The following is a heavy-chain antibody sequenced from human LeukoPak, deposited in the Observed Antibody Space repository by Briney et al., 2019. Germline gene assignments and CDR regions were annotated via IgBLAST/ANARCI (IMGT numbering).Heavy chain of an antibody. CDR2: ISSSSSYI. D-gene: IGHD1-26*01. CDR3: ATPVGATKNY. V-gene: IGHV3-21*01. CDR1: GFTFSSYS. J-gene: IGHJ4*02. Sequence: GGSLRLSCAASGFTFSSYSMNWVRQAPGKGLEWVSSISSSSSYIYYADSVKGRFTISRDDAKNSLYLQMNSLRAEDTAVYYCATPVGATKNYWGQGTLVTVSS.